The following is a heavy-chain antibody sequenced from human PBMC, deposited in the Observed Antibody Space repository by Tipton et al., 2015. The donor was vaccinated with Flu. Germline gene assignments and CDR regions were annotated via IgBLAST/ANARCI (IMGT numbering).Heavy chain of an antibody. J-gene: IGHJ4*02. CDR2: IYYSGST. V-gene: IGHV4-39*05. D-gene: IGHD2-15*01. Sequence: TPSLTCTVSGGSISSSSYYWGWIRQPPGKGLEWIGSIYYSGSTYYNPSLKSRVTISVDTSKNQFSLKLSPVTAADTAVYYCATKEVSYCSGGSCYSYYFDYWGQGTLVTVSS. CDR3: ATKEVSYCSGGSCYSYYFDY. CDR1: GGSISSSSYY.